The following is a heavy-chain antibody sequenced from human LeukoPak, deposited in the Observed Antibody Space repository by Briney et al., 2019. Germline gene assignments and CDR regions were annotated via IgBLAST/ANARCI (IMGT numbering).Heavy chain of an antibody. J-gene: IGHJ4*02. CDR3: ARKTDSGGQGDY. D-gene: IGHD3-22*01. CDR2: IYSGGNT. Sequence: TGGSLRLSCAASGFTVSSNYMSWVCQAPGKGLERVSVIYSGGNTYYADSVKGRFTISRDNSKNTLYLQMNSLRAEDTAVYYCARKTDSGGQGDYWGPGTLVTVSS. CDR1: GFTVSSNY. V-gene: IGHV3-66*01.